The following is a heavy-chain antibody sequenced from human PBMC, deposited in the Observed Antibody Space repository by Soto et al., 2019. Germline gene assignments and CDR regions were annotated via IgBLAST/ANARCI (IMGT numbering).Heavy chain of an antibody. D-gene: IGHD6-13*01. V-gene: IGHV3-30*18. Sequence: QVQLVESGGGVVQPGRSLRLSCAASGFTFSSYGMHWVRQAPGKGLEWAAVISYDGSNKYYADSVKCRFTISRDNSKNTLYLEMNSLRADDTAVYYYANDAYSSSWYWVLTPASLFAEYFQHWGQGTLVTVSS. CDR1: GFTFSSYG. CDR2: ISYDGSNK. CDR3: ANDAYSSSWYWVLTPASLFAEYFQH. J-gene: IGHJ1*01.